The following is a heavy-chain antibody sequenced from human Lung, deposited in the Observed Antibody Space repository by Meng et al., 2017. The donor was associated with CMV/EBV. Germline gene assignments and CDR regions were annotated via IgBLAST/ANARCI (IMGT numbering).Heavy chain of an antibody. D-gene: IGHD1-26*01. J-gene: IGHJ6*02. V-gene: IGHV4-34*01. CDR1: GGSFSGYY. CDR2: INHSGST. Sequence: SETLSLXCAVYGGSFSGYYWSWIRQPPGKGLEWIGEINHSGSTNYNPCLKSRVTISVDTSKNQFSLKLSSVTAAETAVYYCARYTNFYFNYGMDVWGQRTPVTVSS. CDR3: ARYTNFYFNYGMDV.